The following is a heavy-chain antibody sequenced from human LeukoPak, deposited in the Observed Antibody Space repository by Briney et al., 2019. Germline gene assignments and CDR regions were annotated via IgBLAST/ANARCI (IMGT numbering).Heavy chain of an antibody. V-gene: IGHV4-39*01. D-gene: IGHD2-21*02. CDR3: ARHVVTSGGVGGGYNWFDP. CDR2: TYYSGST. Sequence: PSETLSLTCTVSGGSISSSSYYWGWIRQPPGKGLEWIGSTYYSGSTYYNPSLKSRVTISVDTSKNQFSLKLSSVTAADTAVYYCARHVVTSGGVGGGYNWFDPWGQGTLVTVSS. J-gene: IGHJ5*02. CDR1: GGSISSSSYY.